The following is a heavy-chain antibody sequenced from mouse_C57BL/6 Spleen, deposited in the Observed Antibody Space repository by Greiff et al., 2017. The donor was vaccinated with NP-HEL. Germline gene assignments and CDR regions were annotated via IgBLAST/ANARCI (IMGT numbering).Heavy chain of an antibody. V-gene: IGHV1-52*01. J-gene: IGHJ4*01. CDR1: GYTFTSYW. D-gene: IGHD4-1*01. CDR3: ARAWGDYAMDY. CDR2: IDPSDSET. Sequence: VQLQQPGAELVRPGSSVKLSCKASGYTFTSYWMHWVKQRPIQGLEWIGNIDPSDSETHYNQKFKDKATLTVDKSSSTAYMQLSSLTSEDSAVYYCARAWGDYAMDYWGQGTSVTVSS.